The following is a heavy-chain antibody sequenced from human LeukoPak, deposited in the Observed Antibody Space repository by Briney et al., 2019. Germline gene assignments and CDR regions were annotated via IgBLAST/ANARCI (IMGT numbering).Heavy chain of an antibody. Sequence: GASVKVSCKASGYTFTGYYMHWVRQAPGQGLEWMGWINPNSGGTNYAQKFQGRVTMTRDTSISTAYMELSRLRSDDTAVYYCARGESIVGAPSVFDYWGQGTLVTVSS. V-gene: IGHV1-2*02. CDR2: INPNSGGT. J-gene: IGHJ4*02. CDR3: ARGESIVGAPSVFDY. CDR1: GYTFTGYY. D-gene: IGHD1-26*01.